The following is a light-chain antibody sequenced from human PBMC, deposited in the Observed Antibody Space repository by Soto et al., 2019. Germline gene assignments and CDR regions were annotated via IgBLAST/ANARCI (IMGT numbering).Light chain of an antibody. J-gene: IGKJ1*01. V-gene: IGKV1-39*01. CDR1: QSIFRS. CDR2: AAS. CDR3: QQIYAAPVT. Sequence: DIQMTQSPPSLSASVGDRVTITGRAIQSIFRSLNWYKQKPGKAPTLLIYAASNLQSGVPSRFSGSESGTDFILTISSLQPEDFATYYCQQIYAAPVTFGQGTKVEIK.